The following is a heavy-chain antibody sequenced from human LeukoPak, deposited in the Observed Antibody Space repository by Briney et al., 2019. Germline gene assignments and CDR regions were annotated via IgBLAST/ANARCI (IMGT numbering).Heavy chain of an antibody. D-gene: IGHD2-2*01. J-gene: IGHJ4*02. CDR3: AKDGGYCSSTSCYPDY. CDR2: ISDRGDIT. Sequence: HPGGSLRPSCAASGFTFSSYSMNWVRQAPGKGLEWVSVISDRGDITIYADSAKGRFTISRDSSKDTLYLQMNSLRDEDTAVYYCAKDGGYCSSTSCYPDYWGQGTLVTVSS. V-gene: IGHV3-23*01. CDR1: GFTFSSYS.